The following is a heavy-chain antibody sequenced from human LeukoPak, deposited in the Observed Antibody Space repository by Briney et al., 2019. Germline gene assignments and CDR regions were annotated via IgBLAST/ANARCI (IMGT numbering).Heavy chain of an antibody. Sequence: SVKVSCKASGGTFSSYGISWVRQAPGQGLEWMGGIIPIFGTANYAQKFQGRVTITADKSTSTVYMELSSLRSEDTAVYYCARGVLRYFDWIYYYYYDYMDVWGKGTTVTISS. CDR1: GGTFSSYG. D-gene: IGHD3-9*01. J-gene: IGHJ6*03. V-gene: IGHV1-69*06. CDR2: IIPIFGTA. CDR3: ARGVLRYFDWIYYYYYDYMDV.